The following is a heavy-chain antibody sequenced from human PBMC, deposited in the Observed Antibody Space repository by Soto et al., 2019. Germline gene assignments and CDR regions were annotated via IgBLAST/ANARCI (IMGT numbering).Heavy chain of an antibody. Sequence: GGSLRLSCTASGFTFSNAWINWVRQAPGKGLEWVGRVKSKNDGGTTDFAAPVKGRFAISRDDSKNMVYLEMNSLQTEDTAIYYCTTDSYITSIIVRFDYWGHGTLVTVSS. CDR3: TTDSYITSIIVRFDY. J-gene: IGHJ4*01. V-gene: IGHV3-15*07. CDR2: VKSKNDGGTT. D-gene: IGHD3-22*01. CDR1: GFTFSNAW.